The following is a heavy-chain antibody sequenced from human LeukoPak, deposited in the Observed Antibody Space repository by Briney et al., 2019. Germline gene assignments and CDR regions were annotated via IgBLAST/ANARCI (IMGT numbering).Heavy chain of an antibody. Sequence: SGGTLRLSCAASGFTFSTYGMSWVRQAPGKGLEWVSDISGSGGSTYYADSVKGRFTISRDNSKNTLYLQMNRLRAEDTAVYYCAKRGLAAALFRWGQGTLVTVSS. CDR1: GFTFSTYG. CDR3: AKRGLAAALFR. CDR2: ISGSGGST. D-gene: IGHD6-13*01. J-gene: IGHJ4*02. V-gene: IGHV3-23*01.